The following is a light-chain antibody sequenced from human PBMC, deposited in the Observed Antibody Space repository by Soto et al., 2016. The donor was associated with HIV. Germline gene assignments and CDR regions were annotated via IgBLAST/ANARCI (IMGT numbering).Light chain of an antibody. J-gene: IGLJ1*01. CDR1: NIESKS. Sequence: SYVVTQPPSVSVAPGKTARITCGGNNIESKSVQWYQQKPGQAPVLVVYDDSDRPSGIPERFSGSDSGNTATLTISRVEAGDEADYYCQVWDSSSDRHAFGPGTKVTVL. CDR2: DDS. V-gene: IGLV3-21*03. CDR3: QVWDSSSDRHA.